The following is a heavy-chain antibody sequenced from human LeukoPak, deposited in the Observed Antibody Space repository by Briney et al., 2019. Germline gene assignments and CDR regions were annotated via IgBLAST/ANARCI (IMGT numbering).Heavy chain of an antibody. CDR3: ARLWSGDYYFAY. Sequence: SETLSLTCTVSGGSISSSSYYWGWIRQPPGKGLEWIGTIYYSGTTYYNSSLKSRVTISADTSEKHFSLRLSSVTAADTAVYYCARLWSGDYYFAYWGQGTLVTVSS. V-gene: IGHV4-39*01. CDR1: GGSISSSSYY. CDR2: IYYSGTT. D-gene: IGHD3-3*01. J-gene: IGHJ4*02.